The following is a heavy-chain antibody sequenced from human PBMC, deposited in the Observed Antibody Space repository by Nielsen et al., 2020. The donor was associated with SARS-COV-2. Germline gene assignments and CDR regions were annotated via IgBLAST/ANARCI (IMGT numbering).Heavy chain of an antibody. D-gene: IGHD1-26*01. V-gene: IGHV4-34*01. CDR3: ARVTFPIVGATSGFDY. J-gene: IGHJ4*02. CDR1: GGSFSGYS. Sequence: SETLSLTCAVYGGSFSGYSWTWIRQPPGKGLEWIGEINHGGSTHYNPSLKSRVTISADTSKNQFSLRLSSVTAADTAVYYCARVTFPIVGATSGFDYWGQGTLVTVSS. CDR2: INHGGST.